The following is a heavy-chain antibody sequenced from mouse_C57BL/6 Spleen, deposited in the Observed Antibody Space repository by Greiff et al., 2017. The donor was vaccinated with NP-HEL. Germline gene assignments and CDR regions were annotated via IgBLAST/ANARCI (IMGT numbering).Heavy chain of an antibody. D-gene: IGHD2-4*01. CDR2: ISSGGDYI. Sequence: EVQLQESGEGLVKPGGSLKLSCAASGFTFSSYAMSWVRQTPEKRLEWVAYISSGGDYIYYADTVKGRFTISRDNARNTLYLQMSSLKSEDTAMYYCTRDDYGGYYFDYWGQGTTLTVSS. CDR1: GFTFSSYA. V-gene: IGHV5-9-1*02. J-gene: IGHJ2*01. CDR3: TRDDYGGYYFDY.